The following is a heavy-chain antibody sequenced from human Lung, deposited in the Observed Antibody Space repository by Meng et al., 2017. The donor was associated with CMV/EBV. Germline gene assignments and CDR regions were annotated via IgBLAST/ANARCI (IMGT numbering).Heavy chain of an antibody. D-gene: IGHD3-10*01. CDR3: AREGTPLVL. J-gene: IGHJ4*02. CDR1: GGSFGTYR. Sequence: KFSCTASGGSFGTYRISWVRQGPRRGLEWVGRITPILGTTNYAQKFQGRVTITADKSTSTAYMELSSLRSEDTAVYYCAREGTPLVLWGQGTLVTVSS. V-gene: IGHV1-69*08. CDR2: ITPILGTT.